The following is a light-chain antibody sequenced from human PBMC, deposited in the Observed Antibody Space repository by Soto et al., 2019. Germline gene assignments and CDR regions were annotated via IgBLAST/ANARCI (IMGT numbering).Light chain of an antibody. V-gene: IGKV1-5*03. Sequence: DIQMTQSPSTLSASVGDRVTITCRASQSISSWLAWYQQKPGKAPNLLIYKASSLESGVPSRFSGSGSGTEFPLTISSLQPDDVASYYCQQYNSYPLTFGGGTKVEIK. CDR1: QSISSW. J-gene: IGKJ4*01. CDR3: QQYNSYPLT. CDR2: KAS.